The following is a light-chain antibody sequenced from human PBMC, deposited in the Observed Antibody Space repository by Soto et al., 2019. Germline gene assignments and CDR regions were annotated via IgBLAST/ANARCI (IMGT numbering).Light chain of an antibody. V-gene: IGKV1-5*03. Sequence: DIQMTQSPSTLSASVGDRVTITCRASQSISSWLAWYQQKPGKAPNLLIYKASSLESGVPSRFSGSGSGTEFTLTISILQPDDFATYYCQQYNSYSWTFGQGTKVESK. CDR1: QSISSW. CDR2: KAS. CDR3: QQYNSYSWT. J-gene: IGKJ1*01.